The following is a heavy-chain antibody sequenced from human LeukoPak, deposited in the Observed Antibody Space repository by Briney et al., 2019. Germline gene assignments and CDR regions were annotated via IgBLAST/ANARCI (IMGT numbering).Heavy chain of an antibody. CDR2: ISYDGSNK. D-gene: IGHD6-13*01. Sequence: PGRSLRLSCAASGFTFSSYAMHWVRQAPGKGLEWVAAISYDGSNKYYADSVKGRFTISRDNSKNTLYLQMNSLRAEDTAVYYCARSEAAGPFDHWGQGTLVTVSS. V-gene: IGHV3-30-3*01. CDR1: GFTFSSYA. J-gene: IGHJ4*02. CDR3: ARSEAAGPFDH.